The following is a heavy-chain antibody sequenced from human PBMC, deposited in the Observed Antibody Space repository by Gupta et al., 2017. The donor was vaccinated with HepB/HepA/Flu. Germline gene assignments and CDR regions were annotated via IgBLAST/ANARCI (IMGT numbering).Heavy chain of an antibody. J-gene: IGHJ4*02. V-gene: IGHV3-48*02. D-gene: IGHD5/OR15-5a*01. CDR1: GFTFSTYS. CDR2: ISHNDI. CDR3: ARDDVWAFDY. Sequence: EVQLVESEGGLVQPGGSLRLSCTASGFTFSTYSMNWVRQAPGKGLEWISYISHNDIWYADSVKGRFTISRDNAKNSLYLQMSSLRDEDTAVYYCARDDVWAFDYWGQGTLVTVSS.